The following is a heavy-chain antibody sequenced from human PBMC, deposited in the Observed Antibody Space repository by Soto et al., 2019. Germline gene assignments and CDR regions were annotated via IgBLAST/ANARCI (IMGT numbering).Heavy chain of an antibody. CDR3: ASGYGSGYDSDY. V-gene: IGHV1-46*03. D-gene: IGHD5-12*01. J-gene: IGHJ4*02. Sequence: ASVKVSCKASGYTFTSYYMHWVRQAPGQGLEWMGIINPSGGSTSYAQKFQGRVTMTRDTFTSTVYMELSSLRSEDTAVYYCASGYGSGYDSDYWGQGTLVTVSS. CDR2: INPSGGST. CDR1: GYTFTSYY.